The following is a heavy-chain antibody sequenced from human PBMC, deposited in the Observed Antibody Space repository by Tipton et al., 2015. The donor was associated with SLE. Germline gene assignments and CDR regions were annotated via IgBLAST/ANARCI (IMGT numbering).Heavy chain of an antibody. J-gene: IGHJ6*02. Sequence: QSGPEVKKPGSSVKVSCKASGGTFSSYAISWVRQAPGQGLEWMGGIIPIFGTANYAQKFQGRVTITADESTSTAYMELSSLRSEDTAVYYCARDHAAAGREGYYYGMDVWGQGTTVTVSS. CDR3: ARDHAAAGREGYYYGMDV. CDR1: GGTFSSYA. CDR2: IIPIFGTA. D-gene: IGHD6-13*01. V-gene: IGHV1-69*01.